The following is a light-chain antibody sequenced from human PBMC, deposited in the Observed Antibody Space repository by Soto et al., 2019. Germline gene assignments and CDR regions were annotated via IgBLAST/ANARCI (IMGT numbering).Light chain of an antibody. CDR1: QSIRRW. CDR3: QQYNSYSPAT. J-gene: IGKJ1*01. Sequence: DIQMTQSPSMLSASVGARVTIACRASQSIRRWLAWYQQKPGQAPKLLIFDASTLESGVPSRFSGRGSETEFTLTISSLQPDDFATYYCQQYNSYSPATFGQGTKVDIK. V-gene: IGKV1-5*01. CDR2: DAS.